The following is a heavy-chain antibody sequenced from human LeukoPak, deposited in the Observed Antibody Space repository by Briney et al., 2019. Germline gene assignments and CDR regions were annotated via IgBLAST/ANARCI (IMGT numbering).Heavy chain of an antibody. J-gene: IGHJ4*02. CDR2: ISGSSSYI. CDR1: GFTFSSYI. V-gene: IGHV3-21*01. D-gene: IGHD2-15*01. CDR3: AREAVVADPPY. Sequence: GGSLRLSCAASGFTFSSYIMNWVRQAPGKGLEWVSSISGSSSYIYYAESVRGRFTISRDNAKNSLYLQMNSLRAEDTAVYYCAREAVVADPPYWGQGTLVTVSS.